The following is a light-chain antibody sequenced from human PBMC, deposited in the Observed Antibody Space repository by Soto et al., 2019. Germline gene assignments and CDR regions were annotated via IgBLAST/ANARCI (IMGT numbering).Light chain of an antibody. Sequence: EIVLTQSPATLSLSPGERATLSCRASPSVDTLLSWYQQKPGQVPRLLIYDASNRATGIPARFSGSGSGTDFTLTISSLDPEDFAVYYCQQRRDWPITFGGGTKVEIK. CDR2: DAS. J-gene: IGKJ4*01. V-gene: IGKV3-11*01. CDR3: QQRRDWPIT. CDR1: PSVDTL.